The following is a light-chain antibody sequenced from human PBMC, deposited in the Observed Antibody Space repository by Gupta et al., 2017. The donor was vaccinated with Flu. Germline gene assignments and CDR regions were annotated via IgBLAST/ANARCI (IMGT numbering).Light chain of an antibody. CDR3: QQYNSFSRT. V-gene: IGKV1-5*03. CDR1: QNINAW. J-gene: IGKJ1*01. Sequence: DIQMTQSPSTLSASAGDRVTITCRASQNINAWLAWYQQKPGEPPKLLIYEASTLESGVPSRFSGSGSGIEFTLTISSLQPDDFATYYCQQYNSFSRTFGQGTXVHVK. CDR2: EAS.